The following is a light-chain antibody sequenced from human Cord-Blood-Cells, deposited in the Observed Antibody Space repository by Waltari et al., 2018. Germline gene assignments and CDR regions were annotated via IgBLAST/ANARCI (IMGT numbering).Light chain of an antibody. J-gene: IGKJ2*01. CDR2: DAS. CDR1: QRVSSY. V-gene: IGKV3-11*01. Sequence: EIVLTQSPATLSVSPGERATLSCRASQRVSSYLAWYQQKPGQAPRLLIYDASNRATGIPARFSGSGSGTDFTLTISSLEPEDFAVYYCQQRSNWPRYTFGQGTKLEIK. CDR3: QQRSNWPRYT.